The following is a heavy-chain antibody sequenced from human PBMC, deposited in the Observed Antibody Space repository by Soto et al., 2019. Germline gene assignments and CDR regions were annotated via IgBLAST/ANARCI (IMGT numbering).Heavy chain of an antibody. CDR1: GYTFTSYD. D-gene: IGHD3-10*01. Sequence: ASVKVSCKASGYTFTSYDIHWVRQATGQGLEWMGWMNTNNGNTGYAQKFRGRVTMTRNIAITTAYMELSSLTSEDTALYYCGKVRDDHGVDLWGQGTMVTVSS. CDR3: GKVRDDHGVDL. J-gene: IGHJ3*01. V-gene: IGHV1-8*01. CDR2: MNTNNGNT.